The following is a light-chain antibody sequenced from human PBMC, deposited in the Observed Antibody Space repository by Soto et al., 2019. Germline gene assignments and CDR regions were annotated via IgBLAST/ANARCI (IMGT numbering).Light chain of an antibody. CDR1: SSDVGAYDY. Sequence: LAQPAAGYGSPGQSITISCTETSSDVGAYDYVSWYQQHPDKAPKLMIYEVSNRPSGVSNRFSGSKSVNTATLTISGLQADDEADYYCSSYTSSSTRVFGTGTKVTVL. J-gene: IGLJ1*01. V-gene: IGLV2-14*03. CDR2: EVS. CDR3: SSYTSSSTRV.